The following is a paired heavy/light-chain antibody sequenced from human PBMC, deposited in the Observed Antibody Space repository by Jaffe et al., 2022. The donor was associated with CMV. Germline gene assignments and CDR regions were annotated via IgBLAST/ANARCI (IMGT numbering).Light chain of an antibody. CDR3: QHYGSP. Sequence: EVVLTQSPGTLSVSPGERATLSCRASQRISSSHLAWYQQKPGQAPSLVIYGASRRATGIPDRFSGSGSGTDFTLTISGLEPDDFAVYYCQHYGSPFGQGTRLEIK. J-gene: IGKJ5*01. CDR1: QRISSSH. V-gene: IGKV3-20*01. CDR2: GAS.
Heavy chain of an antibody. J-gene: IGHJ4*02. D-gene: IGHD2-15*01. Sequence: QVQLVQSGPEVKKPGASVKVSCKASGYMFTTYGISWVRQAPGQGLEWMGWISPYDGNTDYAQKLRDRVTLTTDTSTNTAFMELRGLTSDDTAVYYCARAYCIGGDCLTGDYWGQGTLVSVSS. CDR1: GYMFTTYG. CDR2: ISPYDGNT. V-gene: IGHV1-18*01. CDR3: ARAYCIGGDCLTGDY.